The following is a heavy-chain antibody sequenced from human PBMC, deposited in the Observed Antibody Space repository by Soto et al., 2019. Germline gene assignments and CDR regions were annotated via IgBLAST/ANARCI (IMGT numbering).Heavy chain of an antibody. CDR1: GFTFSGSA. D-gene: IGHD5-18*01. J-gene: IGHJ3*02. V-gene: IGHV3-73*01. Sequence: GGSLRLSCAASGFTFSGSAMHWVRQASGKGLEWVGRIRSKANSYATAYAASVKGRFTISRDDSKNTAYLQMNSLKTEDTAVYYCTSSIQLWLGNAFDIWGQGTMVTVSS. CDR3: TSSIQLWLGNAFDI. CDR2: IRSKANSYAT.